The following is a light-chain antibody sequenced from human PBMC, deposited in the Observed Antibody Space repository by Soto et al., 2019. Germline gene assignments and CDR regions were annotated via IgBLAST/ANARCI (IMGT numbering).Light chain of an antibody. CDR2: DVS. V-gene: IGLV2-14*03. CDR1: SSDVGNYNY. J-gene: IGLJ1*01. CDR3: SSYTSSTTLYV. Sequence: QSVRNQPASVSGSPGQSITISCTGASSDVGNYNYVSWYQQHPGKAPKLIIYDVSNRPSGVSNRFSGSKSGNTASLTISGLQAEDEADYYCSSYTSSTTLYVFGTGTKVTVL.